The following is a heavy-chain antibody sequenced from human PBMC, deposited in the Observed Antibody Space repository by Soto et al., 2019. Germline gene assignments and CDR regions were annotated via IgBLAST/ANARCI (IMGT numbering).Heavy chain of an antibody. D-gene: IGHD4-17*01. CDR3: ARLPRMDDYGDYDLDY. V-gene: IGHV1-18*01. CDR2: ISAYNGNT. Sequence: QVQLVQSGAEVKKPGASVKVSCKASGYTFTSYGISWVRQAPGQGLEWMGWISAYNGNTNYAQKLQGRVTMTTDTSTSTADMELRSLRTDDTAVYYCARLPRMDDYGDYDLDYWGQGTLVTVSS. J-gene: IGHJ4*02. CDR1: GYTFTSYG.